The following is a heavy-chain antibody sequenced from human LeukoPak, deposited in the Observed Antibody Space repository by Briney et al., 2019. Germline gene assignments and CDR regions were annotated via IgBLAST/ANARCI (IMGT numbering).Heavy chain of an antibody. Sequence: GGSLRLSCVASGFIFSDYCMSWVRQAPGKGPEWVANIKVDGIEKYYADSVKGRFTISRDNAKNSLYLQMNSLRAEDTAVYYCARDNAGSGWVYWGQGTLVTVS. CDR3: ARDNAGSGWVY. J-gene: IGHJ4*02. D-gene: IGHD6-19*01. CDR1: GFIFSDYC. CDR2: IKVDGIEK. V-gene: IGHV3-7*04.